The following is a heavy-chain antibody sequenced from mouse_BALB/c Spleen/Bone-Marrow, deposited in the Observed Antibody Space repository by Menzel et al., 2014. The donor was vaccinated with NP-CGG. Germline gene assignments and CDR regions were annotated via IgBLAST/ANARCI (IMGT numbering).Heavy chain of an antibody. CDR2: INPSNGGT. D-gene: IGHD2-13*01. CDR1: GYTFTSYY. CDR3: TREGDSPFAY. J-gene: IGHJ3*01. V-gene: IGHV1S81*02. Sequence: QVQLQQPGAELVKPGASVKLSCKTSGYTFTSYYMYWVKQRPGQGLEWIGEINPSNGGTNFNEKFKSKATLTVDKSSSTAYMQLSSLTSEDSAVYYCTREGDSPFAYWGQGTLVTASA.